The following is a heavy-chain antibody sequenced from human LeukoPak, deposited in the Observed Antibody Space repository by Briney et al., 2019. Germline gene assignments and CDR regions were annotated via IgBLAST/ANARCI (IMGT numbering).Heavy chain of an antibody. D-gene: IGHD3-9*01. CDR3: ARSTEARVLRYFDWRTLYYMDV. J-gene: IGHJ6*03. V-gene: IGHV1-18*01. CDR1: GYTFTSYG. Sequence: GASVKVSCKASGYTFTSYGISWVRRAPGRGLEWMGWISAYNGNTNYAQKLQGRVTMTTDTSTSTAYMELRSLRSDDTAVYYCARSTEARVLRYFDWRTLYYMDVWGKGTTVTVSS. CDR2: ISAYNGNT.